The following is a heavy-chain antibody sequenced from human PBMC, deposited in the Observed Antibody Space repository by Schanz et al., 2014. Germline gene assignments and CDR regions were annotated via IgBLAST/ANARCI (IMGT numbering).Heavy chain of an antibody. CDR3: TTAHYSSNYETLDY. V-gene: IGHV3-15*01. J-gene: IGHJ4*02. Sequence: EVQLVESGGGLISPGGSLRLSCVASGFTFNYVWMSWVRQAPGKGLEWVGRIRSKADGGTTDYAAPVKGRFTISRDDSKNTLFLQINSLKTEDTALYYCTTAHYSSNYETLDYWGQGTLVIVSS. CDR1: GFTFNYVW. D-gene: IGHD6-13*01. CDR2: IRSKADGGTT.